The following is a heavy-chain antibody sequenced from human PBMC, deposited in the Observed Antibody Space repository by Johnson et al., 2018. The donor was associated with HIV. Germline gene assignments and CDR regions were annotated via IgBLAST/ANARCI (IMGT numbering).Heavy chain of an antibody. V-gene: IGHV3-7*04. J-gene: IGHJ3*02. D-gene: IGHD2-15*01. CDR2: IKQDGSEK. CDR3: ARGRTPDAFDI. CDR1: RFTFSNYW. Sequence: VQLVESGGGLVQPGGSLRLSCAASRFTFSNYWMSWVRQAPGKGLEWVANIKQDGSEKYYVDSVKGRFTISRDNSKNTLYLQMNSLRAEDTAVYYCARGRTPDAFDIWGQGTMVTVSS.